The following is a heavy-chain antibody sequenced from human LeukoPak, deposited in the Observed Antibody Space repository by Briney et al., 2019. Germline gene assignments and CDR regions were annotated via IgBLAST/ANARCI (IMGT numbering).Heavy chain of an antibody. J-gene: IGHJ4*02. CDR1: GYTFTSYD. CDR3: AKARLQEYYFGY. CDR2: MNPNSGNT. V-gene: IGHV1-8*01. Sequence: ASVKVSCKASGYTFTSYDINWVRQATGQGLEWMGWMNPNSGNTGYAQKFQGRVTMTRNTSISTAYMELSSLRSEDTAVYYCAKARLQEYYFGYWGQGTLVTVSS. D-gene: IGHD4-11*01.